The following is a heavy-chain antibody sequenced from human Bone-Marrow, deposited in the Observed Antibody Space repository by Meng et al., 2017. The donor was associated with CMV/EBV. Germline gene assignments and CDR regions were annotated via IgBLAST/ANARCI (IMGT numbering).Heavy chain of an antibody. CDR2: IYYSGST. Sequence: SETLSLTCTVSGGSISSYYWSWIRQPPGKGLDWLGYIYYSGSTNYNPSLKSRVTMSVDTSKNQFSLKLTSVTAADTAVYYCARQPPGSGAFDIWGQGTMVTVSS. V-gene: IGHV4-59*01. CDR3: ARQPPGSGAFDI. D-gene: IGHD3-10*01. J-gene: IGHJ3*02. CDR1: GGSISSYY.